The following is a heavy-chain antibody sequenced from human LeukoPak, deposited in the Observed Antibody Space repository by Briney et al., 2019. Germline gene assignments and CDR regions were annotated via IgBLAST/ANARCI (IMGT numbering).Heavy chain of an antibody. CDR2: IYYSGST. D-gene: IGHD3-3*01. V-gene: IGHV4-31*03. CDR1: GGSISSGGYY. J-gene: IGHJ4*02. CDR3: ARKEYGDFWSGYYQFDY. Sequence: PSETLSLTCTVSGGSISSGGYYWSWIRQHPGKGLEWIGYIYYSGSTYYNPSLKSRVTISVGTSKNQFSLKLSSVTAADTAVYYCARKEYGDFWSGYYQFDYWGQGTLVTVSS.